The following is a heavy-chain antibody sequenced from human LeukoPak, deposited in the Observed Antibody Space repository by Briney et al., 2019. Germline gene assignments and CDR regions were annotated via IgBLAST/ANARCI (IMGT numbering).Heavy chain of an antibody. Sequence: SVTVSFKASGGTFSSYAISWVRQAPGQGLEWMGGIIPIFGTANYAQKFQGRVTITADESTSTAYMELSSLRSEDTAVYYCASSRTAMVVTDYYFDYWGQGTLVTVSS. CDR1: GGTFSSYA. D-gene: IGHD2-15*01. CDR3: ASSRTAMVVTDYYFDY. J-gene: IGHJ4*02. V-gene: IGHV1-69*13. CDR2: IIPIFGTA.